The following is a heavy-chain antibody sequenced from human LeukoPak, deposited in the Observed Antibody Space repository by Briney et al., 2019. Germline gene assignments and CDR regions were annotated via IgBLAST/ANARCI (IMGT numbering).Heavy chain of an antibody. CDR3: ARDSLRAAAADYHFPS. CDR1: GYTFTSYD. D-gene: IGHD6-13*01. Sequence: ASVKVSCKASGYTFTSYDINWVRQAPGQGLEWMGWINPNSGGTNYAQKFQGRVTMTRDTSISTAYMELSRLRSDDTAVYYCARDSLRAAAADYHFPSWGQGTLVTVSS. CDR2: INPNSGGT. J-gene: IGHJ4*02. V-gene: IGHV1-2*02.